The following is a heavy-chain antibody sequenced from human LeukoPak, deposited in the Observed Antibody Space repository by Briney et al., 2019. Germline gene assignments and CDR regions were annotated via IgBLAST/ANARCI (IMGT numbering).Heavy chain of an antibody. D-gene: IGHD6-6*01. CDR2: ISGSGGST. V-gene: IGHV3-23*01. J-gene: IGHJ4*02. Sequence: PGGSLRLSCAASGFTFSSYAMSWVRQAPGKGLEWVSAISGSGGSTYYADSVKGRFTISRDNSKNTLYLQMNSLRAEDTAVYYRAKNRIGRIAAQPHNWGQGTLVTVSS. CDR1: GFTFSSYA. CDR3: AKNRIGRIAAQPHN.